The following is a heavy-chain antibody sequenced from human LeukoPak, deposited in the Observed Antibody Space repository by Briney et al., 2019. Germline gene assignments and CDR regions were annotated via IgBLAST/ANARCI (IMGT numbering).Heavy chain of an antibody. Sequence: PSETLSLTCAVSGGSISSSNWWSWVRQPPGKGLEWIGEIYHSGSTNYNPSLKSRVTISVDKSKNQFSLKLSSVTAADTAVYYCARDRRRGTAVATIFDYWGQGTLVTVSS. J-gene: IGHJ4*02. CDR3: ARDRRRGTAVATIFDY. CDR1: GGSISSSNW. V-gene: IGHV4-4*02. CDR2: IYHSGST. D-gene: IGHD5-12*01.